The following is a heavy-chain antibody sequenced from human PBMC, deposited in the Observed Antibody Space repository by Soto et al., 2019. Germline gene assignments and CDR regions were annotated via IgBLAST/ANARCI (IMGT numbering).Heavy chain of an antibody. CDR2: IGSSSSTI. CDR3: ARDFCSSTSCYIWYFDL. Sequence: GGSLRLSCAASGFTFSSYAMNWVRQAPGKGLEWVSYIGSSSSTIYYADSVKGRFTISRDNAKNSLYLQMNSLRDEDTAVYYCARDFCSSTSCYIWYFDLWGRGTLVTVSS. V-gene: IGHV3-48*02. CDR1: GFTFSSYA. J-gene: IGHJ2*01. D-gene: IGHD2-2*01.